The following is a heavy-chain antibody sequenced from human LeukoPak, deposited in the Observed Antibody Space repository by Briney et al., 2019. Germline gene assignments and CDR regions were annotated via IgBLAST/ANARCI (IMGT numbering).Heavy chain of an antibody. D-gene: IGHD3-22*01. CDR1: GDSINDYY. CDR2: IYYSGST. CDR3: ARHAGFGSGYYHDAFDI. J-gene: IGHJ3*02. V-gene: IGHV4-59*08. Sequence: SETLSLTCTVSGDSINDYYWSWIRQPPGNRLEWIGWIYYSGSTMYSPSLESRVTISLHTSRTQFSLDLNSVTDADTAVYYCARHAGFGSGYYHDAFDIWGQGSMVIVSS.